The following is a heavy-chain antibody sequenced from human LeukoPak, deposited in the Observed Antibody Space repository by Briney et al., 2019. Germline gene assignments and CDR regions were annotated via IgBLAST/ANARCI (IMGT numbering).Heavy chain of an antibody. D-gene: IGHD3-9*01. Sequence: PSGTLSLTCTVSGVSITTSNWWSWVRQPPGKGLEWIGEIYHRGSTNYNPSLRSRVTISVDKSNNELSLKLSSVTAADTAIYYCARVGYDILTGYLKYFFDYWGQGTLVTVSS. V-gene: IGHV4-4*02. CDR1: GVSITTSNW. CDR3: ARVGYDILTGYLKYFFDY. J-gene: IGHJ4*02. CDR2: IYHRGST.